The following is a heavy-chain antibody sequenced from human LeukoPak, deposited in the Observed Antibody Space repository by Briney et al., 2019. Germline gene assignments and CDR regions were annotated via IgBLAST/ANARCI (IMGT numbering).Heavy chain of an antibody. CDR2: FHNSGTS. V-gene: IGHV4-59*01. J-gene: IGHJ4*02. CDR3: TRGAGWLIDY. Sequence: SETRSLTCTVSDDSISDDYRGWIRQPPGKGLEWIGYFHNSGTSTYNPSLKSRVTISADTSKNQFSLKLNSLTTADTAVYYCTRGAGWLIDYWGQGILVTVSS. CDR1: DDSISDDY. D-gene: IGHD3-16*01.